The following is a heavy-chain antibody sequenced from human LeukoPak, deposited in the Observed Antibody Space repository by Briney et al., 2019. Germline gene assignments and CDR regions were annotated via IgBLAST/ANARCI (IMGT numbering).Heavy chain of an antibody. D-gene: IGHD1-26*01. V-gene: IGHV4-30-2*01. CDR1: GGSISSGGYY. CDR2: IYHSGST. Sequence: SETLSLTCTVSGGSISSGGYYWSWIRQPPGKGLEWIGYIYHSGSTYYNPSLKSRVTISVDRSKNQFSLKLSSVTAADTAVYYCAKIVGATVDAFDIWGQGTMVTVSS. CDR3: AKIVGATVDAFDI. J-gene: IGHJ3*02.